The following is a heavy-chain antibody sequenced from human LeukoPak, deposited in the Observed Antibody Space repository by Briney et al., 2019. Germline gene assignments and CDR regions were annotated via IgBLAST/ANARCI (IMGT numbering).Heavy chain of an antibody. V-gene: IGHV3-30*04. CDR3: ARGQGYCSGGSCYSQDYFDY. D-gene: IGHD2-15*01. CDR1: GFTFSSYA. J-gene: IGHJ4*02. CDR2: ISYDGSTK. Sequence: PGGSLRLSCAASGFTFSSYAMHWVRQAPGKGLEWVAVISYDGSTKYYADSVKGRFTISRDNSKNTLYLQMNSLRAEDTAVYYCARGQGYCSGGSCYSQDYFDYWGQGTLVTVSS.